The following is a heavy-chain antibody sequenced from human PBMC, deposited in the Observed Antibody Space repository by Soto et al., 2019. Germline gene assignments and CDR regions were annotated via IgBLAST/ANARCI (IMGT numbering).Heavy chain of an antibody. D-gene: IGHD3-10*01. CDR3: ARDYYGSGSYYNPTYYYYGMDV. CDR1: GGTFSSYA. CDR2: IIPIFGTA. J-gene: IGHJ6*02. V-gene: IGHV1-69*13. Sequence: SVKVSCKASGGTFSSYAISWVRQAPGQGLEWMGGIIPIFGTANYAQKFQGRVTITADESTSTAYMELSSLRSEDTAVYYCARDYYGSGSYYNPTYYYYGMDVWAKGPRSPSP.